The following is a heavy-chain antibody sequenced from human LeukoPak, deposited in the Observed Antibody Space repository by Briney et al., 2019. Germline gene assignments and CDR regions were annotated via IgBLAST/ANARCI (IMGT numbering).Heavy chain of an antibody. CDR3: ARDLSAAYDF. J-gene: IGHJ4*02. D-gene: IGHD2-21*01. Sequence: GGSLRLSCAASGFPFSSYGMHWVRQAPGKGLEWVARLVYDERNDYANSVKGRFTISRDNSKNTLYLQMDNLRVDDTAVYYCARDLSAAYDFWGRGILVTVSS. CDR2: LVYDERN. V-gene: IGHV3-33*01. CDR1: GFPFSSYG.